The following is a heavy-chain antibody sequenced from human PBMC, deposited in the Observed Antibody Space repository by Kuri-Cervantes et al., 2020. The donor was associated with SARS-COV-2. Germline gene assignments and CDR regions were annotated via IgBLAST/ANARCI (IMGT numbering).Heavy chain of an antibody. CDR1: GFLFSASA. D-gene: IGHD3-3*01. CDR3: AREALEWLFPDNWFDP. V-gene: IGHV3-73*01. Sequence: GGSLRLSCEVSGFLFSASAIHWVRQASGKGLEWVGRVRGKANNYATAYAASVKGRFTISRDDLKNMAYLQMNSLKTEDTAVYYCAREALEWLFPDNWFDPWGQGTLVTVSS. CDR2: VRGKANNYAT. J-gene: IGHJ5*02.